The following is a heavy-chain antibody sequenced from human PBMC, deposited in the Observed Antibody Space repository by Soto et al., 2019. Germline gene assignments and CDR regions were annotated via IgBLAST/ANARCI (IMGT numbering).Heavy chain of an antibody. D-gene: IGHD6-19*01. V-gene: IGHV1-46*03. CDR2: INPSGGST. CDR3: ARARNSSGWTHLLGI. CDR1: GYTFTSYY. J-gene: IGHJ3*02. Sequence: ASVKVSCKASGYTFTSYYMHWVRQAPGQGLEWMGIINPSGGSTSYAQKFQGRVTMTRDTSTSTVYMELSSLRSEDTAVYYCARARNSSGWTHLLGIWGQGTMVTVSS.